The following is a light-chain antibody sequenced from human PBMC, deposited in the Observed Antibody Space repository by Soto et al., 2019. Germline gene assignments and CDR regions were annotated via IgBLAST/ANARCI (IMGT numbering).Light chain of an antibody. CDR3: QQRSNLPLT. J-gene: IGKJ4*01. Sequence: EIVLTQSPATLSLSPGERATLSCRASQSVSSYLTWYQQKPGQAPRPLIYDASNRATGIPARFSGSGSGTDFTLTISSLEPEDFAVYYCQQRSNLPLTFGGGTKVDIK. V-gene: IGKV3-11*01. CDR1: QSVSSY. CDR2: DAS.